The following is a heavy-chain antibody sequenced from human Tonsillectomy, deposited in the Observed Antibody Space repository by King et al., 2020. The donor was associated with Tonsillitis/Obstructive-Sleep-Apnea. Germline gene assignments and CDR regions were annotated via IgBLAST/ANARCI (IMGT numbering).Heavy chain of an antibody. V-gene: IGHV4-4*02. D-gene: IGHD3-3*01. CDR3: TRAEYDPDAFDI. J-gene: IGHJ3*02. CDR2: IYHSGST. CDR1: GGSISSSNW. Sequence: QLQESGPGLVKPSGTLSLTCAVSGGSISSSNWGSWVRQPPGKGLEWIGEIYHSGSTKYNPSLKSRVTISVDRSKTQFSLRLSSVTAADTAVYYCTRAEYDPDAFDIWGQGTMVIVSS.